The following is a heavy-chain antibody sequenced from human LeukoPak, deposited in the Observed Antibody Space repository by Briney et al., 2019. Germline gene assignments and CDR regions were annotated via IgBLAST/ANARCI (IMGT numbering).Heavy chain of an antibody. V-gene: IGHV1-2*02. D-gene: IGHD3-22*01. CDR1: GYTFTGYY. J-gene: IGHJ4*02. CDR3: ARSYYDSSGYYYEYYFDY. CDR2: INPNSGGT. Sequence: ASVTVSCKASGYTFTGYYMHWVRQAPGQGLEWMGWINPNSGGTNYAQKFQGRVTMTRDTSISTAYMELSRPRSDDTAVYYCARSYYDSSGYYYEYYFDYWGQGTLVTVSS.